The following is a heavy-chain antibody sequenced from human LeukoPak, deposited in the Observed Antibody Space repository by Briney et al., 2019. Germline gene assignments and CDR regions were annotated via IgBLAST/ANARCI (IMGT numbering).Heavy chain of an antibody. CDR2: IIPIFRTT. CDR3: ARGPAAATGSYYYYYMDV. J-gene: IGHJ6*03. Sequence: ASVKVSCKASGGTFSSYAISWVRQAPGQGLEWMGGIIPIFRTTNYAQKFQARVTITTDESTSTAYMELRSLISEDTAVYYCARGPAAATGSYYYYYMDVWGKGTTVTVSS. D-gene: IGHD2-2*01. V-gene: IGHV1-69*05. CDR1: GGTFSSYA.